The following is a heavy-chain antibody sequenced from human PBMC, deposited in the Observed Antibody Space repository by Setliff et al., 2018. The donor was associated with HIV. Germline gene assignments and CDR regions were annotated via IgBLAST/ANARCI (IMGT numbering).Heavy chain of an antibody. CDR3: ARVPPEYSSSSQAFDI. J-gene: IGHJ3*02. CDR1: GSSISGHF. Sequence: LSLTCTVSGSSISGHFWAWIRQPPGKGLEWIGYIYTTGSTNYNPSLTSRVTISVDTSKNKFSLKMRSVTAADTAVYYCARVPPEYSSSSQAFDIWGQGTKVTVSS. V-gene: IGHV4-59*11. CDR2: IYTTGST. D-gene: IGHD6-6*01.